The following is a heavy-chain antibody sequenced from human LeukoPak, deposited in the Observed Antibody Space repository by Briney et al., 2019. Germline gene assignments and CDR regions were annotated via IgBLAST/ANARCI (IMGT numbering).Heavy chain of an antibody. CDR1: GGSISGYH. CDR3: ARTIYYESSGYYSGWFDP. CDR2: ISSSGST. Sequence: PSETLSLTCTVSGGSISGYHWSWIRQPAGKGLEWIGRISSSGSTSNNPALKSRVTMSVDTSKNQFSLKLSSVTAADTAVYYCARTIYYESSGYYSGWFDPWGQGTLVTVSS. J-gene: IGHJ5*02. D-gene: IGHD3-22*01. V-gene: IGHV4-4*07.